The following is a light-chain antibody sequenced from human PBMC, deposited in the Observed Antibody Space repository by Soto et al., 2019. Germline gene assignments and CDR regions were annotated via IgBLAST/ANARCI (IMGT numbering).Light chain of an antibody. CDR1: QSVLYSSNNKNY. V-gene: IGKV4-1*01. J-gene: IGKJ4*01. CDR3: QQYYSTLALT. Sequence: DIVMTQSPDSLAVSLGERATINCKSSQSVLYSSNNKNYLAWYQQKPGQPPKLLIYWAATRESGVPDRFSGSGSGTDFTLTISSLQAEDVAVYYCQQYYSTLALTFGGATKVEIK. CDR2: WAA.